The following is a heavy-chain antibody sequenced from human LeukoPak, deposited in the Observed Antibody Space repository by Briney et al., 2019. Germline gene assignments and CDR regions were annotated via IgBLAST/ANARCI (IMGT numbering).Heavy chain of an antibody. J-gene: IGHJ4*02. CDR1: GGSISSSSYY. D-gene: IGHD5-12*01. V-gene: IGHV4-39*07. CDR2: IYYSGST. Sequence: PSETLSLTCTVSGGSISSSSYYWGWIRQPPGKGLEWIGSIYYSGSTYYNPSLKSRVTISVDTSKNQFSLKLSSVTAADTAVYYCARVASGYGPFDYWGQGTLVTVAS. CDR3: ARVASGYGPFDY.